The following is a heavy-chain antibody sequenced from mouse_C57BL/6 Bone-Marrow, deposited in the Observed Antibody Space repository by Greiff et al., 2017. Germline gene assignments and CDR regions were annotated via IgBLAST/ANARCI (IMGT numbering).Heavy chain of an antibody. D-gene: IGHD1-1*01. J-gene: IGHJ2*01. Sequence: EVKLMESGGDLVKPGGSLKLSCAASGFTFSSYGMSWVRQTPDKRLEWVATISSGGSYTYYPDSVKGRFTISRDNAKNTLYLQMRSLKSEDTAMYYCATLYYYGSSPFSFDYWGQGTTLTVSS. CDR1: GFTFSSYG. CDR3: ATLYYYGSSPFSFDY. V-gene: IGHV5-6*01. CDR2: ISSGGSYT.